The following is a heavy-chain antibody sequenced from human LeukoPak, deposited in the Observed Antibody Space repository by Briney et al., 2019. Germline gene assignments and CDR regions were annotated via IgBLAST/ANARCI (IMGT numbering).Heavy chain of an antibody. D-gene: IGHD7-27*01. Sequence: GRSLRLSCAASGFAFSSYGMHWVRQAPGKGLEWVAVIWYDGSNKYYAGSVKGRFTVSRDNSKNTLYLQMNSLRAEDTAVYYCAAWGSGLDYWGQGTLVTVSS. CDR2: IWYDGSNK. J-gene: IGHJ4*02. CDR1: GFAFSSYG. V-gene: IGHV3-33*01. CDR3: AAWGSGLDY.